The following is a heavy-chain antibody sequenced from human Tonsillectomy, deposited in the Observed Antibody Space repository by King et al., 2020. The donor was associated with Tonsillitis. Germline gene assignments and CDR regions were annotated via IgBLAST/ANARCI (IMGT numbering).Heavy chain of an antibody. CDR3: AKYSGTTVVTRAALLY. CDR1: GFTFSSYA. V-gene: IGHV3-23*04. D-gene: IGHD4-23*01. Sequence: VQLVESGGGLVQPGGSLRLSCAASGFTFSSYAMSWVRQAPGKGLEWVSAISGSGGSTYYADSVKGRFSISRDNSKNRLYLQMNSLRAEDPAVYYCAKYSGTTVVTRAALLYWGQGTLVTVSS. CDR2: ISGSGGST. J-gene: IGHJ4*02.